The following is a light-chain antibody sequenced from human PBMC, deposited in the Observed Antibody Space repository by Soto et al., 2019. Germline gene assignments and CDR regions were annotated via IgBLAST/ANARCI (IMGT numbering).Light chain of an antibody. V-gene: IGKV1-17*02. CDR3: LQHNSYPLT. CDR1: QGIRND. J-gene: IGKJ4*01. CDR2: AAS. Sequence: DIQMTQSPSSLSASVGDRVTITCRASQGIRNDLGWYQQKQGNAPKRLIYAASSLQSWVPSRFSGSGSGTELTITISNLQPEDGATYDGLQHNSYPLTFGGGAKVDI.